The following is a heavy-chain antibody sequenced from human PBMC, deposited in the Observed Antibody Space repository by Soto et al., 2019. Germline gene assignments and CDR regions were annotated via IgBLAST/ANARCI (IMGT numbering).Heavy chain of an antibody. Sequence: GAALKISCKGSGYSFTSYWIGCVRHMPVKGLEWMGIIYPGDSDTRYSPSFQGQVTISADKSISTAYLQWSSLKASDTAMYYCSRHGVKSFGVVIMDVWGQGTTDTGSS. CDR3: SRHGVKSFGVVIMDV. CDR1: GYSFTSYW. J-gene: IGHJ6*02. D-gene: IGHD3-3*01. CDR2: IYPGDSDT. V-gene: IGHV5-51*01.